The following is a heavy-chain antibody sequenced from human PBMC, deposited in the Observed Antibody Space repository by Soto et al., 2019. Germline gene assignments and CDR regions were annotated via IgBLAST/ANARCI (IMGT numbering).Heavy chain of an antibody. CDR2: IIPILGIA. V-gene: IGHV1-69*02. J-gene: IGHJ5*02. D-gene: IGHD6-6*01. CDR3: ARSIAARPRWFDP. Sequence: ASVKVSCKASGGTFSSYTISWVRQAPGQGLEWMGRIIPILGIANYAQKFQGRVTITADKSTSTAYMELSSLRSEDTAVYYCARSIAARPRWFDPWGQGTLVTVSS. CDR1: GGTFSSYT.